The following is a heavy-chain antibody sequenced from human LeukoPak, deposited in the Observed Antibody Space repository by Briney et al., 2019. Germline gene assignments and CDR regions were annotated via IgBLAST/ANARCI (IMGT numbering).Heavy chain of an antibody. D-gene: IGHD3-9*01. CDR3: ARGLSYDILTGYYTDDAFDI. CDR2: VNPNSGGT. Sequence: GASVKVSCKASGYTFTAYYMHWVRQAPGQGLEWMGWVNPNSGGTNFAQKFQGRVTMTRDTSITTAYMELSRLRSDDTAVYYCARGLSYDILTGYYTDDAFDIWGQGTMVTVSS. J-gene: IGHJ3*02. CDR1: GYTFTAYY. V-gene: IGHV1-2*02.